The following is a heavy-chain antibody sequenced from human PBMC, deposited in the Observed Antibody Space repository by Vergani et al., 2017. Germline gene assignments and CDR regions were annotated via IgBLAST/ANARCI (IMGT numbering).Heavy chain of an antibody. CDR3: TRQPQEGACCPPSVPT. CDR1: GYSIRNGYY. J-gene: IGHJ4*02. D-gene: IGHD6-13*01. V-gene: IGHV4-38-2*01. CDR2: IYHSGST. Sequence: QVQLQQWGAGVVKPSETLSLTCAVSGYSIRNGYYWGWIRQPPGKGLEWIGSIYHSGSTHYNPSLKSRVTISVDTSKNDFSLKVTSVTAANTAVYYCTRQPQEGACCPPSVPTWGQGISVIVSS.